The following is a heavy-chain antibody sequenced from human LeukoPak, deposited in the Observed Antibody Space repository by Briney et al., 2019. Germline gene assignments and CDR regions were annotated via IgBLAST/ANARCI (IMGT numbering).Heavy chain of an antibody. CDR1: GVSISGYF. CDR2: MYYTGNT. Sequence: PSQTLSLTCTASGVSISGYFWSWIRGPPGKGLEWIGSMYYTGNTNYNPSLQSRVTISVDTSKTQYSLKLSSVTAADTAVYYCARNEVQLEPFDYWGQGTLVIVSS. V-gene: IGHV4-59*08. CDR3: ARNEVQLEPFDY. D-gene: IGHD1-1*01. J-gene: IGHJ4*02.